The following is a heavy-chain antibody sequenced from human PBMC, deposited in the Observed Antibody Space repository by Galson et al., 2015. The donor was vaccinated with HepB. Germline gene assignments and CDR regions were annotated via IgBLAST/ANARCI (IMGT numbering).Heavy chain of an antibody. CDR2: IGTDGHAT. CDR1: GFTFSSSS. CDR3: ARHTHGPTDY. Sequence: SLRLSCAASGFTFSSSSMHWVRQAPGKGLEYVSAIGTDGHATYYANSVKGRFTISRDNSKNTLYLQMGSLRAEDMAVYYCARHTHGPTDYWGQGTLVTVSS. V-gene: IGHV3-64*01. J-gene: IGHJ4*02.